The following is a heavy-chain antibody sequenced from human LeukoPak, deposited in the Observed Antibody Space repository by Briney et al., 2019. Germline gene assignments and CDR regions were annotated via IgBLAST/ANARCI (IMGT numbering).Heavy chain of an antibody. CDR1: GYSFTNYW. V-gene: IGHV5-51*01. D-gene: IGHD6-6*01. CDR2: IYPVNSDT. Sequence: GASLQISCKGSGYSFTNYWIAWGRRMPAKGLEWMGIIYPVNSDTRYSPSFQGQVTISADKSISTAYLQWSSLKASDTAMYYCARLQSSSSRYYYYYGMDVWGQGTTVTVAS. CDR3: ARLQSSSSRYYYYYGMDV. J-gene: IGHJ6*02.